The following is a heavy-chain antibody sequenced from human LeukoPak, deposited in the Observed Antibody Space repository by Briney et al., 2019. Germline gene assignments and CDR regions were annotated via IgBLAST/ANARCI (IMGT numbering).Heavy chain of an antibody. Sequence: ASVKVSCKASGYTFTGYHMHWVRQAPGQGLEWMGWINPNSGGTNYAQKFQGRVTMTRDTSISTAYMELSRLRSDDTAVYYCARDGPYSGSSYYFDYWGQGTLVTVSS. V-gene: IGHV1-2*02. CDR1: GYTFTGYH. CDR2: INPNSGGT. D-gene: IGHD1-26*01. CDR3: ARDGPYSGSSYYFDY. J-gene: IGHJ4*02.